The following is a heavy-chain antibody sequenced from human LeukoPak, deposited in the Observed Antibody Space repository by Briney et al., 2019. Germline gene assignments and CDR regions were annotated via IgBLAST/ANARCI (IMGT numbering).Heavy chain of an antibody. CDR2: ISGSGGST. V-gene: IGHV3-23*01. CDR3: AKRGYGDYVGYYYYYYYMDV. CDR1: GFSFITYN. Sequence: PGGSLRLSCAASGFSFITYNMNWVRQAPGKGLEWVSAISGSGGSTYYADSVKGRFTISRDNSKNTLYLQMNSLRAEDTAVYYCAKRGYGDYVGYYYYYYYMDVWGKGTTVTVSS. D-gene: IGHD4-17*01. J-gene: IGHJ6*03.